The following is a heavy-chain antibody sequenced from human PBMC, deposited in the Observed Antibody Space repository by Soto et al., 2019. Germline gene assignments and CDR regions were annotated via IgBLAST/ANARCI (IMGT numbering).Heavy chain of an antibody. CDR2: IWYDGSNK. CDR1: GFTFSSYG. V-gene: IGHV3-33*01. Sequence: GGSLRLSCAASGFTFSSYGMHWVRQAPGKGLEWVAVIWYDGSNKYYADSVKGRFTISRDNSKNTLYLQMNSLRAEDTAVYYCARDPTVTTRYYYYYYMDVWGKGTTVTVSS. D-gene: IGHD4-4*01. J-gene: IGHJ6*03. CDR3: ARDPTVTTRYYYYYYMDV.